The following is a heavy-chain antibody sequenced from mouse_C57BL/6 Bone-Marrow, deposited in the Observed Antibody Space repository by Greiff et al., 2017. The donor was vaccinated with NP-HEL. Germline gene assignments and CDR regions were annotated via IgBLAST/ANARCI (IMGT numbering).Heavy chain of an antibody. CDR1: GYAFSSSW. CDR2: IYPGDGDT. J-gene: IGHJ2*01. CDR3: ARLGRSRAVATRNYYFDY. V-gene: IGHV1-82*01. Sequence: VQLQQSGPELVKPGASVKISCKASGYAFSSSWLNWVKQRPGKGLEWIGRIYPGDGDTNYNGKFKGTATLTASKSSSTAYLQLRSLTSEDSAVYFCARLGRSRAVATRNYYFDYWGQGTTLTVSS. D-gene: IGHD1-1*01.